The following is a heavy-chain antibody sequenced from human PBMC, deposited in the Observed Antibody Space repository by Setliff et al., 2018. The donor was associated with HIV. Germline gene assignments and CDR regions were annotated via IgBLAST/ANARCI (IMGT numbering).Heavy chain of an antibody. Sequence: SETLSLTCAVSGYSISSGYYWGWIRQPPGKGLEWIGNIYHHGTTYYYPSLKSRVTISLDTSNNQFSLNLNSVTAADTAVYYCARGGPTVAFGLDVWGQGTTVAVSS. V-gene: IGHV4-38-2*01. CDR1: GYSISSGYY. D-gene: IGHD4-17*01. CDR2: IYHHGTT. CDR3: ARGGPTVAFGLDV. J-gene: IGHJ6*02.